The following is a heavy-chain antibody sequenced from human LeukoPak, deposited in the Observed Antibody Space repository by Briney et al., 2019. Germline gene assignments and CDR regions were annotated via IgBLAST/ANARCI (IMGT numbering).Heavy chain of an antibody. V-gene: IGHV3-74*01. Sequence: GGSLRLSCVASGFTFSSYWMHWVRQDPRKGLVWVSRISGDGRNINYADSVRGRFTISRDNAKNTLYLQMNTLRVEDTAVYYCASISEWEPRAYWGQGTLVTVSS. CDR1: GFTFSSYW. J-gene: IGHJ4*02. D-gene: IGHD1-26*01. CDR3: ASISEWEPRAY. CDR2: ISGDGRNI.